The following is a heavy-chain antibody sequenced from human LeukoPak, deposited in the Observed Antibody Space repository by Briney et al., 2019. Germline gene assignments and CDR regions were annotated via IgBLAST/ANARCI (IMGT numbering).Heavy chain of an antibody. CDR3: ARQGYSYGYRANWFDP. V-gene: IGHV4-39*01. D-gene: IGHD5-18*01. Sequence: PSETLSLTCTVSGGSISSSSYYWGWIRQPPGKGLEWIGSIYYSGSTYYNPSLKSRVTISVDTSKNQFSLKLSSVTAADTAVYYCARQGYSYGYRANWFDPWGQGTLVTVSS. CDR2: IYYSGST. CDR1: GGSISSSSYY. J-gene: IGHJ5*02.